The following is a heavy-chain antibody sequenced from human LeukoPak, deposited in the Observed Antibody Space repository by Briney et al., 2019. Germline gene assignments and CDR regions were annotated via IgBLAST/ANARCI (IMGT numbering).Heavy chain of an antibody. V-gene: IGHV4-30-4*08. D-gene: IGHD1-26*01. Sequence: SQTLSLTCTVSGGSISSGDYYWSWIRQPPGKGLEWIGYIYYSGSTYYNPSLKSRVTISVDTSKNQFSLKLSSVTAADTAVYYCASPTWASRAFDTWGQGTMVTVSS. CDR1: GGSISSGDYY. CDR3: ASPTWASRAFDT. CDR2: IYYSGST. J-gene: IGHJ3*02.